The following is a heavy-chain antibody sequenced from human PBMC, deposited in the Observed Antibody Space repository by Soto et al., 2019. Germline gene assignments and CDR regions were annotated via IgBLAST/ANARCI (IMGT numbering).Heavy chain of an antibody. Sequence: ASVKVSCKAFGYTFTSYGMNWVRPAPGRGLEWMGWINPGNGNTKYSQKFQGRVVMVRATSASTAYMELRSLRSEDTAVYYCARGGYFDSSNYLAYWGLGTLVTVSS. CDR2: INPGNGNT. J-gene: IGHJ4*02. V-gene: IGHV1-3*01. CDR3: ARGGYFDSSNYLAY. CDR1: GYTFTSYG. D-gene: IGHD3-22*01.